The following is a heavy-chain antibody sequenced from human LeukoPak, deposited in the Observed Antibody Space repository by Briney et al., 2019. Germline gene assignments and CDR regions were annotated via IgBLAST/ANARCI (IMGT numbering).Heavy chain of an antibody. CDR1: GGTFSSYA. CDR3: ARAGSCSSTSCYAGIPGAFDI. Sequence: SVKVSCKASGGTFSSYAISWVRQAPGQGLEWMGGIIPIFGTANYAQKFQGRVTITADESTSTAYMELSSLRSGDTAVYYCARAGSCSSTSCYAGIPGAFDIWGQGTMVTVSS. J-gene: IGHJ3*02. V-gene: IGHV1-69*01. D-gene: IGHD2-2*01. CDR2: IIPIFGTA.